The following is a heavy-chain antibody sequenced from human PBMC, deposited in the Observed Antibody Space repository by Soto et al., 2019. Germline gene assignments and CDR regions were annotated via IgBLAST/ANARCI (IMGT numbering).Heavy chain of an antibody. Sequence: QVQLGQSGAEVKKPGASVKVSCKASGYTFTSYDINWVRQATGQGLEWMGWMNPNSGNTGFAQKFQVRVTMPRNTSTSTAYMELSSPRSEDTAVYYCARGPHDILDPWGQGTLVTVSS. J-gene: IGHJ5*02. V-gene: IGHV1-8*01. CDR1: GYTFTSYD. D-gene: IGHD3-9*01. CDR3: ARGPHDILDP. CDR2: MNPNSGNT.